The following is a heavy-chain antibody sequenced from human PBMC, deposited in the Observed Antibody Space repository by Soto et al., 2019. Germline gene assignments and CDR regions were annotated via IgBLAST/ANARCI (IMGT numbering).Heavy chain of an antibody. V-gene: IGHV1-18*01. D-gene: IGHD6-19*01. CDR2: ISAYNGNT. Sequence: ASVKVSCKASGYTFTSYGISWVRQAPGQGLEWMGWISAYNGNTNYAQKLQGRVTMTTDTSTSTAYMELSSLRSEDTAVYYCARDPTVAGENPWGQGTLVTVSS. J-gene: IGHJ5*02. CDR1: GYTFTSYG. CDR3: ARDPTVAGENP.